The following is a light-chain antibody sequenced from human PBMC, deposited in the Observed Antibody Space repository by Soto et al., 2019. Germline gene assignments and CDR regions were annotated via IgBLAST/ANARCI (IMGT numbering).Light chain of an antibody. CDR1: QSVSSN. Sequence: EIVMTQSPATLSVSPGERATLSCRASQSVSSNLAWYQQKPGQAPRLLIYGASTRATGIPARLSGSESGTDFTLTISSLQSEDFAVYYCQQYNNWPYTFGQGTKLEIK. CDR2: GAS. J-gene: IGKJ2*01. V-gene: IGKV3-15*01. CDR3: QQYNNWPYT.